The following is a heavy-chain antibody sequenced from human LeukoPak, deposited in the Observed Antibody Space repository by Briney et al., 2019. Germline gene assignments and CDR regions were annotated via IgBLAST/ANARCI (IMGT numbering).Heavy chain of an antibody. J-gene: IGHJ6*03. V-gene: IGHV3-21*01. D-gene: IGHD1-26*01. CDR1: GFSFSTYS. CDR3: ARAYSGTYGLGYYYMDV. CDR2: INKDSNYL. Sequence: GGSLRLSCAASGFSFSTYSMQWVRQAPGKGLEWVSSINKDSNYLYYTDSVKGRFTISRDNAKNSLYLQMNSLRAEDTAVYYCARAYSGTYGLGYYYMDVWGKGTTVTISS.